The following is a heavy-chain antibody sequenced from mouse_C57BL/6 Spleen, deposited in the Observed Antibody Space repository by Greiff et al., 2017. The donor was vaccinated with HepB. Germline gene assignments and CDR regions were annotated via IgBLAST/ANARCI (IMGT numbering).Heavy chain of an antibody. CDR1: GFTFSDYG. V-gene: IGHV5-17*01. J-gene: IGHJ2*01. CDR2: ISSGSSTI. Sequence: EVQRVESGGGLVKPGGSLKLSCAASGFTFSDYGMHWVRQAPEKGLEWVAYISSGSSTIYYADTVKGRFTISRNNAKNTLFLQRTSLRSEDTAMYYCSMPYDGYPRDDFDYWGQGTTLTVSS. CDR3: SMPYDGYPRDDFDY. D-gene: IGHD2-3*01.